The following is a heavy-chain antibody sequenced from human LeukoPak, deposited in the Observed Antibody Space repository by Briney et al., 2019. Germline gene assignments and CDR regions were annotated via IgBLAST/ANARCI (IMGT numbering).Heavy chain of an antibody. CDR2: IYYSGST. CDR3: ASSVPPVGIAVWGADVLDI. V-gene: IGHV4-31*03. Sequence: SETLSLTCTVSGGSISSGGYYWSWIRQHPGKGLEWIGYIYYSGSTYYNPSLKSRVTISVDTSKNQFSLKLSSVTAADTAVFYCASSVPPVGIAVWGADVLDIWGKGTRFTVSS. CDR1: GGSISSGGYY. D-gene: IGHD6-19*01. J-gene: IGHJ3*02.